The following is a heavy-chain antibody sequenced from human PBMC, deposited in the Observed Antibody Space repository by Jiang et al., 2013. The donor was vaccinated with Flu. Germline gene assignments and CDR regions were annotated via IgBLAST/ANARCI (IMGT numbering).Heavy chain of an antibody. CDR2: ISSSYNTT. CDR1: GFTFSSYA. J-gene: IGHJ2*01. V-gene: IGHV3-23*01. D-gene: IGHD2-15*01. Sequence: QLLESGGGLVQPGGSLRLSCAASGFTFSSYAMSWVRQAPGKGLEWVSSISSSYNTTKYYADSVKGRFTISRDNSKNTLYLQMNRLRAEDTAVYYCAKTIRGYCNGGTCYFPKWYFDLWGRGTLVTVSS. CDR3: AKTIRGYCNGGTCYFPKWYFDL.